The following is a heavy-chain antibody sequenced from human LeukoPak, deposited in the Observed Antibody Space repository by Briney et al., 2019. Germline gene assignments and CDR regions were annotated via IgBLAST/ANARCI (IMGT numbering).Heavy chain of an antibody. CDR1: GLSFSSFA. J-gene: IGHJ4*02. Sequence: GGSLTLSCAASGLSFSSFAMSWVRQGPARGLEWVSSIRGNGDTFYSDSVMGWFSLSSDISRSTVYFQLNNLRVEGTGIYVCARAGWVSTTDAVGWGQGTLVTVSS. V-gene: IGHV3-23*01. CDR3: ARAGWVSTTDAVG. CDR2: IRGNGDT. D-gene: IGHD1-14*01.